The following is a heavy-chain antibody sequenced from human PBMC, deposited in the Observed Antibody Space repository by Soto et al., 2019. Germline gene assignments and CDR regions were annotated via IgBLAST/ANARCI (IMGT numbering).Heavy chain of an antibody. V-gene: IGHV3-73*02. Sequence: EVQLVESGGGLVQPGGSLKLSCAASGLSFSGSAMHWVRQASGKGLEWVGRIRSKGNSYATAYAASVKGRFIISRDDSKNTAYLQMNSLKTEDTAVYYCTPVPNYDILTDPYYGMDGWGPGTTVTVSS. CDR1: GLSFSGSA. CDR2: IRSKGNSYAT. CDR3: TPVPNYDILTDPYYGMDG. D-gene: IGHD3-9*01. J-gene: IGHJ6*02.